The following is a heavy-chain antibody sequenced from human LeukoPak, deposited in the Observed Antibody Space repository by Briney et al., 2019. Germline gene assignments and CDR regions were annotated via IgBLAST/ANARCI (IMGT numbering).Heavy chain of an antibody. J-gene: IGHJ6*02. CDR1: GFTFSSYG. V-gene: IGHV3-30*02. CDR2: IRYDGSNK. Sequence: GGSLRLSCAASGFTFSSYGMHWVRQAPGKGLEWVAFIRYDGSNKYYADSVKGRFTISRDNSKNTLYLQMNSLRAEDTAVYYCARDPHDYGDYVSSYYYYGMDVWGQGTTVTVSS. D-gene: IGHD4-17*01. CDR3: ARDPHDYGDYVSSYYYYGMDV.